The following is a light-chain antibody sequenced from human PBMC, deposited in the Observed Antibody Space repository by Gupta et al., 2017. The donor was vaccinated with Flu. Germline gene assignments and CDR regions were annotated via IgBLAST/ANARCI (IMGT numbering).Light chain of an antibody. J-gene: IGLJ1*01. Sequence: RVAISCSGSRSNMGSATVDWFQMVPGTAPKLLIYSNIRRPSGVPDRFSASRFGISASLAVSGLQAEDEADYYCATWDGSRNAYVFGTGTKVTVL. V-gene: IGLV1-44*01. CDR3: ATWDGSRNAYV. CDR1: RSNMGSAT. CDR2: SNI.